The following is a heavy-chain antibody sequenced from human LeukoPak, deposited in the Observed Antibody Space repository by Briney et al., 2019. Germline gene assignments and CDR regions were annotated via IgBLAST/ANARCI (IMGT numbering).Heavy chain of an antibody. D-gene: IGHD1-26*01. J-gene: IGHJ4*02. CDR3: AKGLEPATDVKQTFDF. CDR1: GFTFTKYA. CDR2: ISSSGDKT. Sequence: GGSLRLSCGASGFTFTKYAMSWVRQGPGKGLEWVSAISSSGDKTHYVDSVKGRFTISRDNPRNTVYLQMNSLRVEDAALYYCAKGLEPATDVKQTFDFWGQGALVTVSS. V-gene: IGHV3-23*01.